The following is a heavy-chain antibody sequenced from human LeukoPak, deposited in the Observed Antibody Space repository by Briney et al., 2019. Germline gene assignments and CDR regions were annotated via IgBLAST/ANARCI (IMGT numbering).Heavy chain of an antibody. D-gene: IGHD6-25*01. J-gene: IGHJ6*03. V-gene: IGHV3-53*01. CDR1: GLTVSSND. Sequence: PGGSLRLSCAASGLTVSSNDMHWVRQAPGKGLEWVSVLFSGGNTFYADSVKGRFTISRDNAKNSLYLQMNSLRADDTAVYYCARFAAGGSYYYYMDVWGKGTTVTVSS. CDR2: LFSGGNT. CDR3: ARFAAGGSYYYYMDV.